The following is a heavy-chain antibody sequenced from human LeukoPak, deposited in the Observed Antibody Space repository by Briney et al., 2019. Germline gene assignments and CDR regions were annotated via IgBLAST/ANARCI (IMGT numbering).Heavy chain of an antibody. Sequence: SETLSLTCTVSGGSMSHYFWSWIRQPAGKGLEGIGRVHTSGSSTYNPPLGSRVSLSVDTSQNQFSPKLSCVTAADTAVYYCARLSVPDVEGAFDIWGQGTLVTVPS. V-gene: IGHV4-4*07. J-gene: IGHJ3*02. CDR3: ARLSVPDVEGAFDI. D-gene: IGHD2-2*01. CDR1: GGSMSHYF. CDR2: VHTSGSS.